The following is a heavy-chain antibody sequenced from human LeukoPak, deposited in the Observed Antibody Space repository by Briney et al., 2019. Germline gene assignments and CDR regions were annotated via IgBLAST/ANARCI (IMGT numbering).Heavy chain of an antibody. V-gene: IGHV4-39*01. CDR1: GGSISSSSYY. CDR3: ARQLALYCSGGSCYSARWFDP. CDR2: IYYSGST. Sequence: SETLSLTCTVSGGSISSSSYYWGWIRQPPGKGLEWIGSIYYSGSTYYNPSLKSRVTISVDTSKNQFSLKLSSVTAADTAVYYCARQLALYCSGGSCYSARWFDPWGQGTLVTVSS. J-gene: IGHJ5*02. D-gene: IGHD2-15*01.